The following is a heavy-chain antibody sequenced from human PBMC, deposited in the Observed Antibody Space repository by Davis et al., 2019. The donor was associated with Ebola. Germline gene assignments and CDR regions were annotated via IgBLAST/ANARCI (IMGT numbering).Heavy chain of an antibody. Sequence: GSLRLSCAVYGGSFSGYYWSWIRQPPGKGLEWIGEINHSGSTNYNPSLKSRVTISVDTSKNQFSLKLSSVTAADTAVYYCASDHNYDSSGYNGMDVWGQGTTVTVSS. J-gene: IGHJ6*02. CDR3: ASDHNYDSSGYNGMDV. CDR1: GGSFSGYY. CDR2: INHSGST. V-gene: IGHV4-34*01. D-gene: IGHD3-22*01.